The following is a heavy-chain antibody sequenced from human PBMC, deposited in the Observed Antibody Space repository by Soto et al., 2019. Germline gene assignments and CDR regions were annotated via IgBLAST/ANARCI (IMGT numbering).Heavy chain of an antibody. J-gene: IGHJ6*02. CDR1: GSSFTSYW. CDR3: ARHGEDTAMVPWPNGMDV. D-gene: IGHD5-18*01. Sequence: GESLKISCKGSGSSFTSYWIGWVRQMPGKGLEWMGIIYPGDSDTRYSPSFQGQVTISADKSISTAYLQWSSLKASDTAMYYCARHGEDTAMVPWPNGMDVWGQGTTVTVSS. V-gene: IGHV5-51*01. CDR2: IYPGDSDT.